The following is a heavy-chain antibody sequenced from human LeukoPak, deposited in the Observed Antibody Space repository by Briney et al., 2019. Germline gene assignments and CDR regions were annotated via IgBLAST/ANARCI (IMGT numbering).Heavy chain of an antibody. CDR1: GGTFSGYA. Sequence: SVKVSCTASGGTFSGYAISWVRQAPGQGLEWMGRISPIIGIANYAQTFQGRVTITADKSTSTAYMELSSLRSEDTAVYSSAREGVVVEMATIKILDYWGQGTLVTVSS. D-gene: IGHD5-24*01. CDR2: ISPIIGIA. V-gene: IGHV1-69*04. J-gene: IGHJ4*02. CDR3: AREGVVVEMATIKILDY.